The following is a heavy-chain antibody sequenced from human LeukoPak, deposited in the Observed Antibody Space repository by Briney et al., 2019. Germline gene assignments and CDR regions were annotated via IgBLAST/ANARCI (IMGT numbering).Heavy chain of an antibody. J-gene: IGHJ4*02. Sequence: GGSLRLSCAVSGFAVSGNYTTWVRQAPGKGLEWVSTFYSGGSTYYADSVKGRLIISRDSSTNTLYLQMNSLRAEDTAVYFCARDRGYSYPYFDYWGQGTLVTVSS. V-gene: IGHV3-53*01. CDR1: GFAVSGNY. D-gene: IGHD5-18*01. CDR3: ARDRGYSYPYFDY. CDR2: FYSGGST.